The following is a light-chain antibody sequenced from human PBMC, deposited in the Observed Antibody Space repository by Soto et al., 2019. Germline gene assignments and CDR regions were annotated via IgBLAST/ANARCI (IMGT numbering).Light chain of an antibody. J-gene: IGLJ3*02. CDR1: SSDVGGYNF. CDR3: QAYDYSLTASV. CDR2: EVS. V-gene: IGLV2-14*01. Sequence: QSALTQPASVSGSPGQSITISCTGTSSDVGGYNFVSWYQQHPAKVPKLMIYEVSNRPSGVSNRFSGSKSGNTASLTISGLQAEDEADYYCQAYDYSLTASVFGGGTKVTVL.